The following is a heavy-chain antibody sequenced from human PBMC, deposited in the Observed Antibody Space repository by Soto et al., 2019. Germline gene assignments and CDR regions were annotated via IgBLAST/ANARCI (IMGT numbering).Heavy chain of an antibody. J-gene: IGHJ5*02. Sequence: SETLSLTCAVSGGSINSGGYSWSWIRQPPGKGLEWIGYIYHSGSTYYNPSLKSRVTISVDRSKNQFSLKLSSVTAADTAVYYCARDQGYCTNGVCYDNWFDPWGQGTLVTVSS. CDR2: IYHSGST. CDR3: ARDQGYCTNGVCYDNWFDP. D-gene: IGHD2-8*01. V-gene: IGHV4-30-2*01. CDR1: GGSINSGGYS.